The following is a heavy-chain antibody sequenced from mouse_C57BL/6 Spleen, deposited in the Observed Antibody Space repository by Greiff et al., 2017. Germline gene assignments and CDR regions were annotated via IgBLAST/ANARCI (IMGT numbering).Heavy chain of an antibody. V-gene: IGHV1-69*01. CDR3: ARRAAAQDY. D-gene: IGHD3-1*01. Sequence: QVQLQQSGAELVMPGASVKLSCKASGYTFTSYWMHWVKQRPGQGLEWIGEIDPSDSYTNYNQKFKGKSTLTVDKSSSTAYMQLSSLTSEDSAVYNCARRAAAQDYWGQGNSVTVSS. J-gene: IGHJ4*01. CDR2: IDPSDSYT. CDR1: GYTFTSYW.